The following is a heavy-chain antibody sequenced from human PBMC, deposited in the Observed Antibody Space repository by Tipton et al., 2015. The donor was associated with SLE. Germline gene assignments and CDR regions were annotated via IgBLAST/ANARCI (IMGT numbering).Heavy chain of an antibody. CDR1: GGSVSSGSYY. J-gene: IGHJ3*02. Sequence: TLSLTCTVSGGSVSSGSYYWSWIRQPPGKGLEWIGYIYYSESTNYNPSLKSRVTISVDTSKNQFSLKLSSVTAADTAVYYCARMGIGVYAFDIWGQGTMVTVSS. CDR3: ARMGIGVYAFDI. D-gene: IGHD3-10*01. V-gene: IGHV4-61*01. CDR2: IYYSEST.